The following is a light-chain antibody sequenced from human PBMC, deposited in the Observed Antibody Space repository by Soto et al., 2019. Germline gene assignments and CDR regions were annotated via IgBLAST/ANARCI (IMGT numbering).Light chain of an antibody. CDR1: QSVLLTSNNKNY. Sequence: ERATINCKSSQSVLLTSNNKNYLAWYQQKPGQPPKVLISWASTRESGVPDRFSGSGSGTDFTLTITSLQAEDVAVYYCQQYYTTLTFGGGTKVEIK. CDR3: QQYYTTLT. J-gene: IGKJ4*01. CDR2: WAS. V-gene: IGKV4-1*01.